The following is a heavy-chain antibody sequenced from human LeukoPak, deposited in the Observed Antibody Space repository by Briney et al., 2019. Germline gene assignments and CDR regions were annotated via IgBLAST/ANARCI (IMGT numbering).Heavy chain of an antibody. J-gene: IGHJ4*02. Sequence: GGSLRLSCAASGFTFTRYWMHWVRQAPGKGLVWVSRINTDGSSTAYADSVKGRFTISRDNAKNTVYLQMNSLRAEDTAVYYCARVQNEWQLLPGVAYLGQGTLVTVSS. CDR3: ARVQNEWQLLPGVAY. CDR1: GFTFTRYW. D-gene: IGHD1-26*01. CDR2: INTDGSST. V-gene: IGHV3-74*01.